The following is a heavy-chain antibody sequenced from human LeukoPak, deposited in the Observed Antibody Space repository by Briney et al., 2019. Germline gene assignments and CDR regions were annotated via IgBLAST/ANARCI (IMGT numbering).Heavy chain of an antibody. CDR1: GFTFSSYS. J-gene: IGHJ4*02. Sequence: TGGSLRLSCAASGFTFSSYSMNWVRQAPGKGLEWVSYISSSSSTIYYADSVKGRFTISRDNAKNSLYLQMNSLRDEDTAVYYCARDPPYSGSYYGFDYWGQGTLVTVSS. CDR2: ISSSSSTI. V-gene: IGHV3-48*02. CDR3: ARDPPYSGSYYGFDY. D-gene: IGHD1-26*01.